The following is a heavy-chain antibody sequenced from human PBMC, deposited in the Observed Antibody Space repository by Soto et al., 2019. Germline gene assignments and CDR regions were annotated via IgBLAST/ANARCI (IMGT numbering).Heavy chain of an antibody. V-gene: IGHV4-34*01. CDR3: ARCQGYSYVYYYYGLDV. CDR2: INHRGST. D-gene: IGHD5-18*01. Sequence: SETLSLTCAVYGGSFSGYYWSWIRQPPGKGLEWIGEINHRGSTNYNPSLKIRVTISVDTSKNQFSLKLSSVTAADTAVYYCARCQGYSYVYYYYGLDVWAQGTTVPVSS. CDR1: GGSFSGYY. J-gene: IGHJ6*02.